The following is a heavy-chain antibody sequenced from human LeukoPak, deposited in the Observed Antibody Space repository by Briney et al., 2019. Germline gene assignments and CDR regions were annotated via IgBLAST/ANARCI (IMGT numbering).Heavy chain of an antibody. CDR3: ARRSTVAGRGRFDP. D-gene: IGHD6-19*01. J-gene: IGHJ5*02. CDR2: VHYSGST. Sequence: GSLRLSCAASGFTFSRYWMNWVRQAPGKGLEWIGSVHYSGSTYDNPSLKSRVTISVDTSKNQFSLKLISVTAADTAVYYCARRSTVAGRGRFDPWGQGTLVTVSS. V-gene: IGHV4-39*01. CDR1: GFTFSRYW.